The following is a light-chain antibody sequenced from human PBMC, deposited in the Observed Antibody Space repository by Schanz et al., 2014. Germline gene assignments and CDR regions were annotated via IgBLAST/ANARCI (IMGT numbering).Light chain of an antibody. J-gene: IGKJ3*01. CDR2: DAS. CDR3: QQRSNWPSAT. V-gene: IGKV3-11*01. Sequence: EIVLTQSPGTLSLSPGERATLSCRASQSVSSYLAWYQQKPGQAPRLLIYDASNRAAGIPAKFSGSGSGTDFTLTISSLEPEDFAVYYCQQRSNWPSATFGPGTKVDIK. CDR1: QSVSSY.